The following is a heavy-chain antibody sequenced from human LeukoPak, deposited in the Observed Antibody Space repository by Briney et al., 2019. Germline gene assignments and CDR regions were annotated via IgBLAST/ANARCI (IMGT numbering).Heavy chain of an antibody. D-gene: IGHD2-21*01. Sequence: GGSLRLSCAASGFTVSSNYMSWVRQAPGKGLEWVSAISGSGGSTYYADSVKGRFTISRDNSKNTLYLQMNSLRAEDTAVYYCAKALVVAGGWFDPWGQGTLVTVSS. CDR2: ISGSGGST. J-gene: IGHJ5*02. CDR1: GFTVSSNY. CDR3: AKALVVAGGWFDP. V-gene: IGHV3-23*01.